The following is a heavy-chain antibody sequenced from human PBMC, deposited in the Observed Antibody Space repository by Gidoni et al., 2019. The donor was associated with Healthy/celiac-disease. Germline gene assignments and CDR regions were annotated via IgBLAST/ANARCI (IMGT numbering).Heavy chain of an antibody. CDR1: GFTFDDYA. Sequence: EVLLVESGGGLVQPGRSLRLSCAASGFTFDDYAMHWVRQVPGKGLEWVSGISWNSGSVGYADSVKGRFTISRDNAKNSLYLQMNSLRAEDTALYYCAKDMEVQGVFEGYFQHWGQGTLVTVSS. CDR3: AKDMEVQGVFEGYFQH. J-gene: IGHJ1*01. V-gene: IGHV3-9*01. D-gene: IGHD3-10*01. CDR2: ISWNSGSV.